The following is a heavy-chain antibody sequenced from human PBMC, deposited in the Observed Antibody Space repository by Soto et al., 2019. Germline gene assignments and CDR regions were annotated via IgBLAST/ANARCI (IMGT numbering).Heavy chain of an antibody. CDR1: GFTFSSYA. Sequence: PGGSLRLSCAASGFTFSSYAMSWVRQAPGKGLEWVSAISGSGGSTYYADSVKGRFTISRDNSKNTLYLQMNSLRAEDTAVYYCAIDLGILWFGELLAPSYDAFDIWGQGTMVTVSS. CDR2: ISGSGGST. CDR3: AIDLGILWFGELLAPSYDAFDI. D-gene: IGHD3-10*01. J-gene: IGHJ3*02. V-gene: IGHV3-23*01.